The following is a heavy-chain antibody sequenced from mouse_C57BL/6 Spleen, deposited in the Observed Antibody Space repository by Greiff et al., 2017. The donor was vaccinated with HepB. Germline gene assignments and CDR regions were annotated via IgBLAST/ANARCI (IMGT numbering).Heavy chain of an antibody. CDR1: GYAFSSSW. D-gene: IGHD1-1*01. J-gene: IGHJ2*01. CDR2: IYPGDGDT. CDR3: ARSPHDYGSSYGYFDY. V-gene: IGHV1-82*01. Sequence: QVQLQQSGPELVKPGASVKISCKASGYAFSSSWMNWVNQRPGKGLEWIGRIYPGDGDTNYNGKFKGKATLTADQSSSTAYMQLSSLTSEDSAVYFCARSPHDYGSSYGYFDYWGQGTTLTVSS.